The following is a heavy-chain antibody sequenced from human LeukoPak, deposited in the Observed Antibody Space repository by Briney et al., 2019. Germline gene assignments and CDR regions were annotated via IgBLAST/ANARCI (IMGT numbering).Heavy chain of an antibody. Sequence: GGSLRLSCAASGFTFSSYAMSWVRQAPGKGLEWVSAISGSGGSTYYADSVKGRFTISRDNSKNTLYLQMNGLRAEDTAVYYCASGRYCSGGSCYDAFDIWGQGTMVTVSS. CDR2: ISGSGGST. D-gene: IGHD2-15*01. J-gene: IGHJ3*02. CDR3: ASGRYCSGGSCYDAFDI. CDR1: GFTFSSYA. V-gene: IGHV3-23*01.